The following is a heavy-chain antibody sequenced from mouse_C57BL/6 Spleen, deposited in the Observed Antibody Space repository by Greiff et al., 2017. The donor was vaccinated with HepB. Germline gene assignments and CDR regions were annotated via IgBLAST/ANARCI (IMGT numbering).Heavy chain of an antibody. V-gene: IGHV1-66*01. CDR2: IYTGDGNT. CDR3: ARRIYYYENFDY. Sequence: QVQLQQSGPELVKPGASVKISCKASGYSFTSYYIHWVKQRPGQGLEWIGQIYTGDGNTKYNGKFKGKATLTADTSSSTAYMQLSSLTSEDSAVYYCARRIYYYENFDYWGQGTTLTVSS. J-gene: IGHJ2*01. D-gene: IGHD1-1*02. CDR1: GYSFTSYY.